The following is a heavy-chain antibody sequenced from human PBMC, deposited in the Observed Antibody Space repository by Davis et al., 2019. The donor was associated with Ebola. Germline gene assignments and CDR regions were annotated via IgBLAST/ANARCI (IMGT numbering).Heavy chain of an antibody. Sequence: PGGSLRLSCEASGFTFGDYYMSWIRQTPGKGLDWLSYISSKSSYTNYADSLRGRFTISRDNAKNVLYLQMDGLSADDTGLYYCARDRGYSSGWRDYWGQGTQVTVSS. CDR1: GFTFGDYY. D-gene: IGHD6-25*01. V-gene: IGHV3-11*06. J-gene: IGHJ4*02. CDR2: ISSKSSYT. CDR3: ARDRGYSSGWRDY.